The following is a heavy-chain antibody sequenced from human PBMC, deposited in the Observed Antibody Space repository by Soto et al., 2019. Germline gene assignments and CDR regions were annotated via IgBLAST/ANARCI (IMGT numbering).Heavy chain of an antibody. J-gene: IGHJ4*02. V-gene: IGHV1-18*01. CDR3: ARVMGATYYYDSSGFYSFDY. Sequence: ASVKVSCKASGYTFTSYGISWVRQAPGQGLEWMGWISAYNGNTNYAQKLQGRVTMTTDTSTSTAYMELSRLIYDDTAVYYCARVMGATYYYDSSGFYSFDYWGQGTLVTVSS. D-gene: IGHD3-22*01. CDR2: ISAYNGNT. CDR1: GYTFTSYG.